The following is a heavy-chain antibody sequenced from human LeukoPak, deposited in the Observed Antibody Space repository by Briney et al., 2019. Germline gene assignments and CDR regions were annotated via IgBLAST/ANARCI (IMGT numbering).Heavy chain of an antibody. V-gene: IGHV1-2*02. D-gene: IGHD5-18*01. CDR2: INPNSGGT. J-gene: IGHJ4*02. CDR3: ARESDTAMVFDY. CDR1: GYTFTGYY. Sequence: ASVKVSCKPSGYTFTGYYMHWVRQAPGPGLEGMGWINPNSGGTDYAQKFQGRVTMNRDTSISTAYMELGRLRSDDTAVYYCARESDTAMVFDYWGQGTLVTVSS.